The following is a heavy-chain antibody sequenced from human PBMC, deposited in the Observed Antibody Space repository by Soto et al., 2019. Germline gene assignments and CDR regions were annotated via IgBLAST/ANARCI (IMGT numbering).Heavy chain of an antibody. V-gene: IGHV3-53*04. CDR1: GFTVSSNY. J-gene: IGHJ5*02. Sequence: GGSLRLSCAASGFTVSSNYMSWVRQAPGKGLEWVSVIYSGGSTYYADSVKGRFTISRHNSKNTLYLQMNSLRAEDTAVYYCAREWFGELFGGHNWFDPWGQGTLVTVSS. D-gene: IGHD3-10*01. CDR2: IYSGGST. CDR3: AREWFGELFGGHNWFDP.